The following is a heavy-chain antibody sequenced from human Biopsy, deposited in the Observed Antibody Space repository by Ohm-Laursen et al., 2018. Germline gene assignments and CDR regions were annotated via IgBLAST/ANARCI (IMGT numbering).Heavy chain of an antibody. CDR3: SRGSNDFGGLYFPR. CDR2: LSYTGYT. CDR1: GGSFTGHY. D-gene: IGHD4-23*01. V-gene: IGHV4-59*11. Sequence: SETLSLTCTVSGGSFTGHYWIWIRQPPGKGLEWIGHLSYTGYTRYNASLTSRVTISVDTSRNHFSLRLSSLTAADTAVYYCSRGSNDFGGLYFPRWGQGTLLTVSS. J-gene: IGHJ4*02.